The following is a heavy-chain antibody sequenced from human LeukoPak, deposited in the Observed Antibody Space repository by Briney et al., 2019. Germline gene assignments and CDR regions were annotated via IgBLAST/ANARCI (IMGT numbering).Heavy chain of an antibody. D-gene: IGHD6-19*01. CDR2: LNPGDSDI. J-gene: IGHJ4*02. CDR3: ARFQSSAWYY. Sequence: GESLKISCKGSGYSFTSYWIGWVRQMPARGLEWMGILNPGDSDIRYSPSFQGQVTISADRSISTAYLQWSSLTASDTAIYYCARFQSSAWYYWGQGTLVTVSS. CDR1: GYSFTSYW. V-gene: IGHV5-51*01.